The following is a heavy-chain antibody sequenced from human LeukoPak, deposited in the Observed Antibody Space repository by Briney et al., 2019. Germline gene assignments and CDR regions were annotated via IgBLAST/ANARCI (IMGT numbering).Heavy chain of an antibody. J-gene: IGHJ4*02. CDR3: ARDLGIVGAKGFDY. Sequence: SVKVSCKASGGPFNSYAVTWVRQAPGQGLEWMGGVIPIFGTPNDARRFQGRVTITADESTSTAYMELSSLRSEDTAVYYCARDLGIVGAKGFDYWGQGTLVTVSS. D-gene: IGHD1-26*01. CDR2: VIPIFGTP. CDR1: GGPFNSYA. V-gene: IGHV1-69*13.